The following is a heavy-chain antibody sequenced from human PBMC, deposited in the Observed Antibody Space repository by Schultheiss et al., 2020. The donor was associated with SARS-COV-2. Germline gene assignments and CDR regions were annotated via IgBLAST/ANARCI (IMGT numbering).Heavy chain of an antibody. CDR2: ISSNGGST. CDR3: ARDNPSGYLYYYMDV. V-gene: IGHV3-64*01. CDR1: GFTFSSYA. Sequence: GGSLRLSCAASGFTFSSYAMHWVRQAPGKGLEYVSAISSNGGSTYYANSVKGRFTISRDISKNTLYLQMGSLRAEDMAVYYCARDNPSGYLYYYMDVWGKGTTVTVSS. J-gene: IGHJ6*03. D-gene: IGHD3-22*01.